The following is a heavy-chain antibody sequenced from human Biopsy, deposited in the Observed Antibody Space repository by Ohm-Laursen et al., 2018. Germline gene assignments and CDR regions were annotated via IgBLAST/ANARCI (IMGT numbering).Heavy chain of an antibody. CDR2: ICYSGTT. CDR3: ARRPYGGTRYWYFDL. CDR1: GGSVSSGGFY. J-gene: IGHJ2*01. D-gene: IGHD4-23*01. V-gene: IGHV4-31*01. Sequence: TLSLTCTVSGGSVSSGGFYWSWIRQHPGKGLEWIGYICYSGTTYYNPSLKSLVTISVDTSKNQFSLKLNSVTAADTAVYYCARRPYGGTRYWYFDLWGRGTLVTVSS.